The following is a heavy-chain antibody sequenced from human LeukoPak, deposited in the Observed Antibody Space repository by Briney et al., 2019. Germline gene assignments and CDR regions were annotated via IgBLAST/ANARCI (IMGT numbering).Heavy chain of an antibody. V-gene: IGHV3-23*01. Sequence: PGGSLRLSCVVSGFTFSSYAMSWVRQAPGKGLEWVSGISGSGGSTYYADSVKGRFTISRDNTKNTLYLQMNSLRAEDTAVYYCAKDRHAPGRYCSSTSCSPFDSWGQGTLVTVSS. CDR1: GFTFSSYA. J-gene: IGHJ5*01. D-gene: IGHD2-2*01. CDR3: AKDRHAPGRYCSSTSCSPFDS. CDR2: ISGSGGST.